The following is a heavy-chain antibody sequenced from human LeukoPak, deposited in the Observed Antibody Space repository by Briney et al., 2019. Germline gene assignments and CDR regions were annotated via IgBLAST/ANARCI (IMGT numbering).Heavy chain of an antibody. V-gene: IGHV1-2*02. CDR3: ARAGGSSWYGHYYYGMDV. CDR2: INPNSGGT. Sequence: GASVKVSCKASGYTFTGYYMQWVRQAPGQGLEWMGWINPNSGGTNYAQKFQGRVTMTRDTSISAAYMELSRLRSDDTAVYYCARAGGSSWYGHYYYGMDVWGQGTTVTVSS. J-gene: IGHJ6*02. CDR1: GYTFTGYY. D-gene: IGHD6-13*01.